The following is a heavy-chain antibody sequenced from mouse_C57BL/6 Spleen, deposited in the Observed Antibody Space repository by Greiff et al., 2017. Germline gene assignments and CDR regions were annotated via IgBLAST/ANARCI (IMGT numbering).Heavy chain of an antibody. D-gene: IGHD1-1*01. CDR1: GYSITSGYY. Sequence: EVQLVESGPGLVKPSQSLSLTCSVTGYSITSGYYWNWIRQFPGNKLEWMGYISYDGSNNYNPSLKNRISITRDTSKNQFFLKLNSVTTEDTATYYCARGGNYYGSRYYYAMDYWGQGTSVTVSS. V-gene: IGHV3-6*01. CDR3: ARGGNYYGSRYYYAMDY. CDR2: ISYDGSN. J-gene: IGHJ4*01.